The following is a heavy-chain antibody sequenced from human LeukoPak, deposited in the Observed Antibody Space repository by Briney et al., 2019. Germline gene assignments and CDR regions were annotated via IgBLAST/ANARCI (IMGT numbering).Heavy chain of an antibody. CDR1: GFTFNSYG. CDR2: IQYEGSYK. D-gene: IGHD2-2*02. Sequence: GGSLRLSCATSGFTFNSYGMHWVRQAPGKGLEWVAFIQYEGSYKFYADSVQGRFSVSRDNSKNTLFLQMNSLRAEDTALYYCAKTSDQLLYSKFDFWGQGTLVTVSS. CDR3: AKTSDQLLYSKFDF. V-gene: IGHV3-30*02. J-gene: IGHJ4*02.